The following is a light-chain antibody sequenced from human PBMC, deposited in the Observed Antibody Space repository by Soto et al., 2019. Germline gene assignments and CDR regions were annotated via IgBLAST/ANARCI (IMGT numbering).Light chain of an antibody. CDR1: QSVGTY. Sequence: EVVLTQSPATLSWSPGERATLSCRASQSVGTYLAWYQQKPGQAPRLLIYGTSSRATGIPDRFSGSGSGTDFTLTISRLEPEDFAVYYCQQYGSSPWTFGQGTKV. CDR3: QQYGSSPWT. CDR2: GTS. V-gene: IGKV3-20*01. J-gene: IGKJ1*01.